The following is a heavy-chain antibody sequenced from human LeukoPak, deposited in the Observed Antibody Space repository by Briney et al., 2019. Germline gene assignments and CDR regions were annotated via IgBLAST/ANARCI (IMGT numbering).Heavy chain of an antibody. CDR3: AKGVDLSDAFDI. CDR1: GVTFSSYA. CDR2: ISGSGGGT. J-gene: IGHJ3*02. Sequence: GGSLRLSCAASGVTFSSYAMSWVRQAPGKGLEWVSAISGSGGGTYYADSAKGRFTISRDNSKNTLYLQMNSLRAEDTAVYYCAKGVDLSDAFDIWGQGTMVTVSS. V-gene: IGHV3-23*01.